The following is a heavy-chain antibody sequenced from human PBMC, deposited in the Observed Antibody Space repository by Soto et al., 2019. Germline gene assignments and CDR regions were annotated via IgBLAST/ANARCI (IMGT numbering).Heavy chain of an antibody. CDR3: ARDRCSGGSCYSNHDAFDI. V-gene: IGHV4-4*07. D-gene: IGHD2-15*01. CDR2: IYTSGST. CDR1: SGSISRYY. J-gene: IGHJ3*02. Sequence: SQDLRVTWTVSSGSISRYYWRGTRQPSDKGLELFGRIYTSGSTNYNPSLKSRVTMSVDNSKNQLSLKMSAVTAADTDVYYCARDRCSGGSCYSNHDAFDIWGLVTIVTV.